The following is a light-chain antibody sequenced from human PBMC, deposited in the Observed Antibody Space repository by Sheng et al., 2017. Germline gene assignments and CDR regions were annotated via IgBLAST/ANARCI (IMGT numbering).Light chain of an antibody. CDR2: GAS. J-gene: IGKJ3*01. Sequence: DIQLTQSPSSLSASVGDRVTITCRASPGFSTYLAWYQQKAGKAPKLLIYGASTLQSGVPSRFSGSGSGTDFTLTISSLQPEDFATYYCQQYNSYPLTFGPGTK. CDR1: PGFSTY. V-gene: IGKV1-9*01. CDR3: QQYNSYPLT.